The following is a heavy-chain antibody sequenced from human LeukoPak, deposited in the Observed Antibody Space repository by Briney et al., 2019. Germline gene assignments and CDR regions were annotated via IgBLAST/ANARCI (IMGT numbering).Heavy chain of an antibody. V-gene: IGHV3-64D*06. CDR3: VKRSGGYWNYFDY. Sequence: PGGSLRLSCSASGFTFSSYAMHWVRQAPGKGLEYVSAIFSNGGGTYYADSVKGRFTISRDNSKNTLYLQMSSLRTEDTAVYYCVKRSGGYWNYFDYWGQGTLVTVSS. CDR2: IFSNGGGT. J-gene: IGHJ4*02. CDR1: GFTFSSYA. D-gene: IGHD1-26*01.